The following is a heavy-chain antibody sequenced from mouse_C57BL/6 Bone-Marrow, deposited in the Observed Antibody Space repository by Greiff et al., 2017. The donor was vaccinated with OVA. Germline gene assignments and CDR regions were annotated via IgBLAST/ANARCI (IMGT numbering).Heavy chain of an antibody. CDR3: ARDSGPYYYYFDY. V-gene: IGHV5-4*01. CDR2: ISDGGSYT. J-gene: IGHJ2*01. Sequence: VQLQQSGGGLVKPGGPLKLSCAASGFTFSSYAMSWVRQTPEKRLEWVATISDGGSYTYYPDNVKGRFTISRDNAKNSLYLQMSHLKSEDTAMYYCARDSGPYYYYFDYWGQGTTLTVSS. CDR1: GFTFSSYA. D-gene: IGHD1-1*01.